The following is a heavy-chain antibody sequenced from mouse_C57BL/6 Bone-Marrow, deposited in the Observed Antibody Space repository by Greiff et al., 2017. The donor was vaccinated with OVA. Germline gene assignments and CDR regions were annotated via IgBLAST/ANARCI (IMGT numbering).Heavy chain of an antibody. CDR3: ARMGYHYGMDY. Sequence: QVQLKQPGAELVRPGSSVKLSCKASGYTFTSYWMHWVKQRPIQGLEWIGNIDPSDSETHYNQKFKDKATLTVDKSSSTAYMQLSSLTSEDSAVYYCARMGYHYGMDYWGQGTSVTVSS. D-gene: IGHD2-2*01. V-gene: IGHV1-52*01. CDR2: IDPSDSET. J-gene: IGHJ4*01. CDR1: GYTFTSYW.